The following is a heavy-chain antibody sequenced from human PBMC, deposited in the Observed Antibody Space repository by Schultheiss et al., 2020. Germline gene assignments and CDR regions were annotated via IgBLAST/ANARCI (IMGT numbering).Heavy chain of an antibody. J-gene: IGHJ4*02. V-gene: IGHV4-59*01. D-gene: IGHD5-18*01. Sequence: SETLSLTCAVYGGSFSGYYWSWIRQSPGKGLEWIAYVFHSGYINYNPSLSSRVTISVGTSKNQFSLKLSSVTVADTAVYYCARGSGYSYAYPFDYWGQGTLVTVSS. CDR1: GGSFSGYY. CDR3: ARGSGYSYAYPFDY. CDR2: VFHSGYI.